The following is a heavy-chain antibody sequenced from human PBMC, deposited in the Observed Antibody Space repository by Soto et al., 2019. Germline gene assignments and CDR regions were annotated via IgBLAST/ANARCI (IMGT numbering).Heavy chain of an antibody. D-gene: IGHD2-2*01. CDR3: ARGFCTTTTCLGGDF. Sequence: QVQLVQSGAEVKKPGASVKISCKSSGYTFTSYYMHWVRQAPGQGLEWMGRINPSGGSTNYAQRFQRRVTMTRDTSTSTVYVDLSDLRSEDTAVYYCARGFCTTTTCLGGDFWGQGTLVTVSS. CDR1: GYTFTSYY. CDR2: INPSGGST. V-gene: IGHV1-46*01. J-gene: IGHJ4*02.